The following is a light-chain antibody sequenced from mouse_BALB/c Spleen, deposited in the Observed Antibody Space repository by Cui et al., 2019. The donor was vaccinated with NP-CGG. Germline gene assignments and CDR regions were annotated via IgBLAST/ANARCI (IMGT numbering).Light chain of an antibody. J-gene: IGKJ5*01. CDR2: YAS. CDR1: QSIGTS. Sequence: DILLTQSPAILSVSLGERVSFSCGASQSIGTSIHWYQQRTNGSPRLLIKYASESISGIPSRFSDSGSGTDFTLSINSVESEDFADYYCQQSNNWPTLTFGAGTKLELK. CDR3: QQSNNWPTLT. V-gene: IGKV5-48*01.